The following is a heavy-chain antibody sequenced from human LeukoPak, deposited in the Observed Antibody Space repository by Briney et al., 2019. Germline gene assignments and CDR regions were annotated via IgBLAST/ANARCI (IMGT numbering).Heavy chain of an antibody. D-gene: IGHD6-6*01. CDR2: INHSGRT. J-gene: IGHJ4*02. CDR1: GGSLSVSSYY. CDR3: ARGGSWYSSSALGY. V-gene: IGHV4-39*07. Sequence: SETLSLTRTVSGGSLSVSSYYWSWIRQPPRKGLGWIGEINHSGRTNYNPSLNTRVTISVDTSKTQFSVKLSSVTAADTAVYYCARGGSWYSSSALGYWGQGTLVTVSS.